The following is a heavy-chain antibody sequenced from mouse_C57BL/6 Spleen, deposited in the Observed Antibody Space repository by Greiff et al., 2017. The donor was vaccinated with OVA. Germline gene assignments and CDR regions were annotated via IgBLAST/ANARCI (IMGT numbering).Heavy chain of an antibody. J-gene: IGHJ4*01. CDR1: GFTFSSYG. Sequence: VQLKESGGDLVKPGGSLKLSCAASGFTFSSYGMSWVRQTPDKRLEWVATISSGGSYTYYPDSVKGRFTISRDNAKNTLYLQMSSLKSEDTAMDYCARRFLPPYDYDGVRDYWGQGTSVTVSS. V-gene: IGHV5-6*01. CDR3: ARRFLPPYDYDGVRDY. D-gene: IGHD2-4*01. CDR2: ISSGGSYT.